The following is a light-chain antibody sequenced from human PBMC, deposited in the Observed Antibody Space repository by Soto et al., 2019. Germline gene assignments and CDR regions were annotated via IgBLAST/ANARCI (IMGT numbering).Light chain of an antibody. V-gene: IGKV4-1*01. Sequence: DIVMTQSPDSLAECLGERATINCKSSQSVFHKSNNKNYLAWYQQKPGQPPKLIIYWTTTRESGVPERFSGSGSGTDFTLTINRLQAEDVAVYYCHQYYGNPSFGQGTKLEIK. CDR1: QSVFHKSNNKNY. CDR2: WTT. J-gene: IGKJ2*01. CDR3: HQYYGNPS.